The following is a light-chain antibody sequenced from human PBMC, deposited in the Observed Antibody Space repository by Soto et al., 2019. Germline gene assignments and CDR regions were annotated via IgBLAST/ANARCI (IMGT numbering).Light chain of an antibody. V-gene: IGKV3-15*01. CDR1: QNVSNN. J-gene: IGKJ4*01. CDR2: GTS. Sequence: EIVMTQSPATLSVSPGERATLSCRASQNVSNNLAWYQQKPGQAPSLLIYGTSTRATGFPARFRGSASGTDFTLTISSLQSEDFAVYYCQQYNEWPLTFGGGTKVEI. CDR3: QQYNEWPLT.